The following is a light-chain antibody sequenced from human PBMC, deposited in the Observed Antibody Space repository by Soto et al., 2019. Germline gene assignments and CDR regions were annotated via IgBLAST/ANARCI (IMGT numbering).Light chain of an antibody. CDR1: QSISRY. V-gene: IGKV1-39*01. Sequence: DIQMTQSPSSLSASVGGRVTITCRASQSISRYLSWYQHKPGTAPKLLIYTASSLHTGVPSRFIGGGSGTHFTLTISNLQPEDFATYYCQQTYSLPPVTFGQGTRLEIK. J-gene: IGKJ5*01. CDR2: TAS. CDR3: QQTYSLPPVT.